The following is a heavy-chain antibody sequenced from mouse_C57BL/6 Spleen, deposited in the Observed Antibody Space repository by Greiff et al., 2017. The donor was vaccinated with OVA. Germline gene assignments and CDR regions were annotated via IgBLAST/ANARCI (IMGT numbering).Heavy chain of an antibody. CDR3: ARGLRQGANYAMDY. V-gene: IGHV1-42*01. J-gene: IGHJ4*01. CDR1: GYSFTGHY. Sequence: EVQLQESGPELVKPGASVKISCKASGYSFTGHYMNWVKQSPEKSLEWIGEINPSTGGTTYNQKFKAKATLTVDKSSSTAYMQLKSLTSEDSAVYYCARGLRQGANYAMDYWGQGTSVTVSS. D-gene: IGHD2-4*01. CDR2: INPSTGGT.